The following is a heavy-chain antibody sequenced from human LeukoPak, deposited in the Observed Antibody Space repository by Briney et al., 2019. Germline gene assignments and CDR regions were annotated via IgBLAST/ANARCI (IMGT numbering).Heavy chain of an antibody. CDR1: GFTFSNYA. V-gene: IGHV3-30*04. D-gene: IGHD3-10*01. Sequence: PGGSLRLSCAASGFTFSNYAMHWVRQPPGKGLEWVAVISYDGSNKYYADSVKGRFTISRDNSKNTLYLQMNSLRAEDTTVYYCAKDSGSGSYYDPNWFDPWGQGTLVTVSS. CDR2: ISYDGSNK. J-gene: IGHJ5*02. CDR3: AKDSGSGSYYDPNWFDP.